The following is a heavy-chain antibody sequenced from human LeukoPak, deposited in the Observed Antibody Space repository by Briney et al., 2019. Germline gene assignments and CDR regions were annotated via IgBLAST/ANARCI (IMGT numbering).Heavy chain of an antibody. D-gene: IGHD4-23*01. J-gene: IGHJ3*02. V-gene: IGHV1-3*01. Sequence: ASVKVSCKASGYTFTSYAMHWVRQAPGQRLEWMGWINAGKGNTKYSQKFQDRVTIIRDTSATTAYMEVSSLRSEDTAVYYCARTQGVYYGGNSGAFDIWGQGTVVTVSS. CDR2: INAGKGNT. CDR1: GYTFTSYA. CDR3: ARTQGVYYGGNSGAFDI.